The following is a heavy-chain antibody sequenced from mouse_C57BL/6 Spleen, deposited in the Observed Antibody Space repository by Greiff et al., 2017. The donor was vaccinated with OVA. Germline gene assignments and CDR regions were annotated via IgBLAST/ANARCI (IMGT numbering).Heavy chain of an antibody. CDR3: ARYYDYDGPLAY. V-gene: IGHV7-3*01. CDR1: GFTFTDYY. CDR2: IRNKANGYTT. J-gene: IGHJ3*01. Sequence: EVKVVESGGGLVQPGGSLSLSCAASGFTFTDYYMSWVRQPPGKALEWLGFIRNKANGYTTEYSASVKGRFTISRDNSQSILYLQMNALRAEDSATYYCARYYDYDGPLAYWGQGTLVTVSA. D-gene: IGHD2-4*01.